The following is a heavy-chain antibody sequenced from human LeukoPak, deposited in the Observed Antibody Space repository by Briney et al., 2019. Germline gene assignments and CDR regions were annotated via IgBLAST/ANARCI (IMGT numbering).Heavy chain of an antibody. CDR1: GFTFSDYY. CDR2: ISGSGGST. CDR3: ARGYVWGSYRPFDY. V-gene: IGHV3-23*01. J-gene: IGHJ4*02. D-gene: IGHD3-16*02. Sequence: GGSLRLSCAASGFTFSDYYMSWIRQAPGKGLEWVSAISGSGGSTYYADSVKGRFTISRDNSKNTLYLQMNSLRAEDTAVYYCARGYVWGSYRPFDYWGQGTLVTVSS.